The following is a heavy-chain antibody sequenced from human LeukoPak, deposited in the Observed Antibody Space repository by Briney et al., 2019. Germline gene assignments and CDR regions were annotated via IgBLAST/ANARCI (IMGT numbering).Heavy chain of an antibody. CDR3: VRDLDTVTTAFFVY. D-gene: IGHD4-11*01. V-gene: IGHV3-21*01. Sequence: PGGSLRLSCAASGFTLSSYSMSWVRQAPGKGLEWVSSISRSSRFLYYADSVKGRFTISRDNAKNSLFLQMKSMRPEDTAEYYCVRDLDTVTTAFFVYWGQGTLVTVSS. CDR2: ISRSSRFL. J-gene: IGHJ4*02. CDR1: GFTLSSYS.